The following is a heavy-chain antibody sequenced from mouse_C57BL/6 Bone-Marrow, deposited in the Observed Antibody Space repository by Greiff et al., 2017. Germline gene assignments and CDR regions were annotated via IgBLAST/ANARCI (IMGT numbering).Heavy chain of an antibody. J-gene: IGHJ1*03. CDR1: GYTFTGYW. CDR2: ILPGSGST. V-gene: IGHV1-9*01. CDR3: ARYYGSREPFYWYFDV. Sequence: VKLQQSGAELMKPGASVKLSCKATGYTFTGYWIEWVKQRPGHGLEWIGEILPGSGSTNYNEKFKGKATFTADTSSNTAYMQLSSLTTEDSAIYYCARYYGSREPFYWYFDVWGTGTTVTVSS. D-gene: IGHD1-1*01.